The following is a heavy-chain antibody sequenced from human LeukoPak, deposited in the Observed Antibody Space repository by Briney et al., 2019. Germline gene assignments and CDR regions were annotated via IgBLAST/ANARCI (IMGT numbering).Heavy chain of an antibody. Sequence: GASVKVSCKASGGTFSSYAISWVRQAPGQGLEWMGRIIPILGIANYAQKFQGRVTITADKSTSTAYMELSSLRSEDTAVYYCARAGGDCGGDCYYYWGQGTLVTVSS. CDR1: GGTFSSYA. J-gene: IGHJ4*02. V-gene: IGHV1-69*04. D-gene: IGHD2-21*02. CDR3: ARAGGDCGGDCYYY. CDR2: IIPILGIA.